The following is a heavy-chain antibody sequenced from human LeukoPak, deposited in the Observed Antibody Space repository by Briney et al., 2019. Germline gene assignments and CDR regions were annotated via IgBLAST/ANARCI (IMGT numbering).Heavy chain of an antibody. D-gene: IGHD3-10*01. CDR1: GFSFSTYW. V-gene: IGHV3-7*01. CDR2: IKYDGSDK. Sequence: GGSLRLSCAASGFSFSTYWMTWVRQAPGNGLEWVANIKYDGSDKFYVDSVKGRFTISRDNAKNSLYLQMSSLRVEDTAVYHCASHVSGSLSSWGQGTLVTVSS. CDR3: ASHVSGSLSS. J-gene: IGHJ5*02.